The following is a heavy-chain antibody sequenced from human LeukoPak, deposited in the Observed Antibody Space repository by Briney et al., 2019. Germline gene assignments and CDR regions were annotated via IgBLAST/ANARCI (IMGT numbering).Heavy chain of an antibody. Sequence: GGSLRLSCAASGFTFSSYSMSWVRQAPGKGLEWVSAISGSGGSTYYADSVKGRFTISRDNSKNTLYLQMNSLRAEDTAVYYCARDGAKGDYYDFWSGYYPSGDWFDPWGQGTLVTVSS. V-gene: IGHV3-23*01. J-gene: IGHJ5*02. D-gene: IGHD3-3*01. CDR1: GFTFSSYS. CDR3: ARDGAKGDYYDFWSGYYPSGDWFDP. CDR2: ISGSGGST.